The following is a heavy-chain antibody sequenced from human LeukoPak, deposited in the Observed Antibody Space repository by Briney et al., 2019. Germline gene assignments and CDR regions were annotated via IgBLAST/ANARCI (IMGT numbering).Heavy chain of an antibody. V-gene: IGHV3-53*01. CDR1: GFTVTNND. J-gene: IGHJ4*02. CDR2: LNIAGNT. CDR3: TTNTFGGVIDH. D-gene: IGHD3-16*01. Sequence: PGGSLRLSCAASGFTVTNNDMGWVRQAPGKGLECVSVLNIAGNTYYADSVKGRFTISRDNSKNTLYLQMNTLRAEDTALYYCTTNTFGGVIDHWGQGTLVTVSS.